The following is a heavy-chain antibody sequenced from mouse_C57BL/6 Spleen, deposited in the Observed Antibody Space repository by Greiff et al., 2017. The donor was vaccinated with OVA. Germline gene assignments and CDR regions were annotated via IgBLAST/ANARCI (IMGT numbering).Heavy chain of an antibody. V-gene: IGHV1-50*01. CDR2: IDPSDSYT. D-gene: IGHD1-2*01. CDR1: GYTFTSYW. Sequence: QVQLQQSGAELVKPGASVKLSCKASGYTFTSYWMQWVKQRPGQGLEWIGEIDPSDSYTNYNQKFKGKATLTVDTSSSTAYMQLSSLTSEDSAVYYCARHYDGYAMDYWGQGTSVTVSS. J-gene: IGHJ4*01. CDR3: ARHYDGYAMDY.